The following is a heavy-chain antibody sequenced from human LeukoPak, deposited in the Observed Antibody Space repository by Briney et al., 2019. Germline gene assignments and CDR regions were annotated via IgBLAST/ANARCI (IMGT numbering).Heavy chain of an antibody. Sequence: GESLKISCKGSGYSFTTYWIGWVRQMPGKGLEWMGIIYPGNSDTRYSPSFLGQVTISADKSVSTPYLQWSSLKASDTAVYYCASLPFDTRGYYFNWGQGTLVTVSS. CDR1: GYSFTTYW. CDR3: ASLPFDTRGYYFN. D-gene: IGHD3-22*01. CDR2: IYPGNSDT. J-gene: IGHJ4*02. V-gene: IGHV5-51*01.